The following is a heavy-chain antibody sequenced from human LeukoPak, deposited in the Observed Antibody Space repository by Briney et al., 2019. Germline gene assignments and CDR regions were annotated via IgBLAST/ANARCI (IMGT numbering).Heavy chain of an antibody. V-gene: IGHV4-34*01. Sequence: SETLSLSCGVSSGSFNNYYWTWIRQSPGTGLEWIGERDPGRDIDITTSLTGRVTISVGTSKNQVSLKLTSVTAADTGVYFCARRDYFYGSGGAPFDHWGQGTLVTVPS. D-gene: IGHD3-10*01. CDR1: SGSFNNYY. CDR2: RDPGRDI. CDR3: ARRDYFYGSGGAPFDH. J-gene: IGHJ4*02.